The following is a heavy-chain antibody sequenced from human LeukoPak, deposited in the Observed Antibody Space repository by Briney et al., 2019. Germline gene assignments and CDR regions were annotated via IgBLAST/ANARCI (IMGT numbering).Heavy chain of an antibody. CDR3: ATDVPAVTIFGY. J-gene: IGHJ4*02. V-gene: IGHV3-74*01. CDR1: GFTFSSYA. D-gene: IGHD2-2*01. CDR2: INSDGSST. Sequence: PGGSLRLSCAASGFTFSSYAMSWVRQAPGTGLVWVSLINSDGSSTNYADSVKGRFTISRDNAKNTLYLQMNSLRAEDTAVYYCATDVPAVTIFGYWGQGTLVTVSS.